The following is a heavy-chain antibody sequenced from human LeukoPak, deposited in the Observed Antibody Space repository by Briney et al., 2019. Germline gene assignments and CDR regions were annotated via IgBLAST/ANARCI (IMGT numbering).Heavy chain of an antibody. CDR3: ARVRYSSGWYPY. CDR2: INHSGST. V-gene: IGHV4-34*01. J-gene: IGHJ4*02. Sequence: PSETLSLTCAVYGGSFSGYYWSWIRQPPGKGLEWIGEINHSGSTNYNPSLKSRVTISVDTSKNQFSLKLSSVTAADTAVYYCARVRYSSGWYPYWGQGTLVTVSS. CDR1: GGSFSGYY. D-gene: IGHD6-19*01.